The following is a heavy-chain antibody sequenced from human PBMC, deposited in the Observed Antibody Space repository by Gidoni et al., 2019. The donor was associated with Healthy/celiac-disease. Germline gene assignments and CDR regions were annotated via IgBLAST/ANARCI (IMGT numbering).Heavy chain of an antibody. CDR2: IYWNDDK. CDR3: AHIKTLAAARNFDY. Sequence: QITLKESGPTLVKPTQTLTLTCTFSGFSLSTSGVGVGWIRQPPGKALEWLALIYWNDDKRYSPSLKSRLTITKDTSKNQVVLTMTNMDPVDTATYYCAHIKTLAAARNFDYWGQGTPGHRLL. V-gene: IGHV2-5*01. D-gene: IGHD6-13*01. J-gene: IGHJ4*02. CDR1: GFSLSTSGVG.